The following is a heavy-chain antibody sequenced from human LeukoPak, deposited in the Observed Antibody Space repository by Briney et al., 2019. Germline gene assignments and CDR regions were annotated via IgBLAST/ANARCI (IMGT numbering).Heavy chain of an antibody. CDR2: INQDGSEK. J-gene: IGHJ4*02. Sequence: GGSLRLSCTASGFTFSSYWMSWVRQAPGKGLEWVANINQDGSEKYYVDSVKGRFTISRDNAKNSLYLQMNSLRAEDTAVYYCARVRTQVQYRSGGSKENYFDYWGQGTLVTVSS. CDR1: GFTFSSYW. D-gene: IGHD2-15*01. CDR3: ARVRTQVQYRSGGSKENYFDY. V-gene: IGHV3-7*01.